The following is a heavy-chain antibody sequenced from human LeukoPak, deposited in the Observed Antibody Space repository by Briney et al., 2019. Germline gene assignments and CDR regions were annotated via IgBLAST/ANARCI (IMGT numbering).Heavy chain of an antibody. CDR3: ASHGKAAITAAGTGGVDWFDP. CDR2: INHSGST. J-gene: IGHJ5*02. V-gene: IGHV4-34*01. CDR1: GGSFSAYY. D-gene: IGHD6-13*01. Sequence: SETLSLTCAVYGGSFSAYYWSWVRQPPGKGLEWIGEINHSGSTNYNPSLKSRVTISVDTSKNQFSLKLSSVTAADTAVYYCASHGKAAITAAGTGGVDWFDPWGQGTLVTVSS.